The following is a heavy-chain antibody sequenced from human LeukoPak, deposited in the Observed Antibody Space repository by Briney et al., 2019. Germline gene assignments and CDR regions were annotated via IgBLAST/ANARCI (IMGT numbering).Heavy chain of an antibody. CDR3: AKKHQSGRTPAGLDY. CDR1: GFTFSSYA. CDR2: ISGSGGST. Sequence: GGSLRLSCAASGFTFSSYAMSWVRQAPGKGLEWVSAISGSGGSTYYADSVKGRFTISRDNSKNTLYLQMDSLGAEDTAVYYCAKKHQSGRTPAGLDYWGQGILVTVSS. D-gene: IGHD1-14*01. J-gene: IGHJ4*02. V-gene: IGHV3-23*01.